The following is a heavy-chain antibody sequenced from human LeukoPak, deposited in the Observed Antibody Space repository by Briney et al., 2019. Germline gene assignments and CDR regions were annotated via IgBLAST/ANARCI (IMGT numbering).Heavy chain of an antibody. J-gene: IGHJ4*02. D-gene: IGHD3-10*01. CDR3: ARAYGSGSTACFDY. Sequence: PSETLSLTCTVSGGSISSGGYYWSWIRQHPGKGLEWIGYIYYSGSTYYNPSLKSRVTVSVDTSKNQFTLKLSSVTAADTAVYYCARAYGSGSTACFDYWGQGPLVTVSS. V-gene: IGHV4-31*03. CDR2: IYYSGST. CDR1: GGSISSGGYY.